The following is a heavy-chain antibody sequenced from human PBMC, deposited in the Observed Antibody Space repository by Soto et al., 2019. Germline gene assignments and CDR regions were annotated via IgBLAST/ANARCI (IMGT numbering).Heavy chain of an antibody. CDR1: GYSFAIYW. Sequence: GESLKISCKGSGYSFAIYWISWERQMPGKVLEWMGRIDPSDSYTNYSPSFQGHVTVSADKSISTAYLQWNSLKASDTAMYYCARQAAAGRAAFDYWGLGXLVTVS. J-gene: IGHJ4*02. CDR2: IDPSDSYT. CDR3: ARQAAAGRAAFDY. V-gene: IGHV5-10-1*01. D-gene: IGHD6-13*01.